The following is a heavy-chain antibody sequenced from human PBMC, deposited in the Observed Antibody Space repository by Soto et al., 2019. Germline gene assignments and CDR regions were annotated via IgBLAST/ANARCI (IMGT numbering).Heavy chain of an antibody. V-gene: IGHV3-23*01. Sequence: GGSLRLSCAASGFTFSSYAMSWVRQAPGKGLEWVSAISGSGGSTYYADSVKGRFTISRDNSKNTLYLQMNSLRAEDTAVYYCAKVGVDYYGSGSYYWTDPNWFDPWGQGTLVTVSS. D-gene: IGHD3-10*01. CDR3: AKVGVDYYGSGSYYWTDPNWFDP. CDR2: ISGSGGST. J-gene: IGHJ5*02. CDR1: GFTFSSYA.